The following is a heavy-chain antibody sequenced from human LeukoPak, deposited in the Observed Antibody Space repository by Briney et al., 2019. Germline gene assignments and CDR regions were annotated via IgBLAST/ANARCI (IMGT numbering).Heavy chain of an antibody. CDR2: VKSDGAGT. D-gene: IGHD3-22*01. J-gene: IGHJ4*02. CDR1: GFTFSTYA. CDR3: AKDFRITMIVVVPEPDY. Sequence: GGSLRLSCAASGFTFSTYAMSWVRQAPGKGLAWVASVKSDGAGTHYADSVKGRFTISRDNSKNTLYLQMNSLRAEDTAVYYCAKDFRITMIVVVPEPDYWGQGTLVTVSS. V-gene: IGHV3-23*01.